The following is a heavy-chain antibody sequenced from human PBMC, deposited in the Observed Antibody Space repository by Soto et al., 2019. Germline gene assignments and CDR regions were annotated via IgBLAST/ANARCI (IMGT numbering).Heavy chain of an antibody. J-gene: IGHJ4*02. CDR3: ARRLIAVADTGYYFDY. CDR2: IYYSGST. Sequence: SETLSLTCTVSGGSVSNGSYYWSWIRQPPGKGLEWVGYIYYSGSTNYNPSLKSRVTISVDTSKNQFSLKLSSVSAADTAVYYCARRLIAVADTGYYFDYWGQGTLVTGSS. CDR1: GGSVSNGSYY. V-gene: IGHV4-61*01. D-gene: IGHD6-19*01.